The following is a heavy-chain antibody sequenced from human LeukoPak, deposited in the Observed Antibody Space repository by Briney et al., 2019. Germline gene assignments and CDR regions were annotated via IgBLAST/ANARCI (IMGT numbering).Heavy chain of an antibody. CDR3: ARVGAWELQRVFDY. CDR1: GSTFTDYW. J-gene: IGHJ4*02. CDR2: INRGGSES. V-gene: IGHV3-7*01. Sequence: GGSPRLSCAASGSTFTDYWMTWVRQVPGKGLEWVANINRGGSESYYVDSVKGRFTISRDNAKNSLYLQMDSLRVEDTAVYYCARVGAWELQRVFDYWGQGTLVTVPS. D-gene: IGHD1-26*01.